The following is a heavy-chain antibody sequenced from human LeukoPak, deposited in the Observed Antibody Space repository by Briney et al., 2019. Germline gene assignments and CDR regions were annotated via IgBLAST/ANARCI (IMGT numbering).Heavy chain of an antibody. CDR2: MYHSGYT. J-gene: IGHJ6*03. CDR1: GYSISSGYL. V-gene: IGHV4-38-2*01. D-gene: IGHD2-2*01. Sequence: PSETLSLTCSDSGYSISSGYLWGWIRQPPGKGLEWIGSMYHSGYTYYNPSLKSRVTISVDTSKNQFSLKLSSVTAADTAVYYCARRRYCSSTSCYRQKYYYYYMDVWGKGTTVTISS. CDR3: ARRRYCSSTSCYRQKYYYYYMDV.